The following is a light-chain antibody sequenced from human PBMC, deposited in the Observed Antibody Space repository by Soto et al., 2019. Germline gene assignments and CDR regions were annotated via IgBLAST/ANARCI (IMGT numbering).Light chain of an antibody. J-gene: IGLJ2*01. CDR1: SSDVGGYNY. Sequence: QSALTQPASVSGSPGQSITISCTGTSSDVGGYNYVSWYQQHPGKAPKLMIYEVSNRPSGVSNRFSGSKSGNTASLTISGLQAEDEDDYYCSSYTRSSTLVFGGGTTLTVL. CDR2: EVS. CDR3: SSYTRSSTLV. V-gene: IGLV2-14*01.